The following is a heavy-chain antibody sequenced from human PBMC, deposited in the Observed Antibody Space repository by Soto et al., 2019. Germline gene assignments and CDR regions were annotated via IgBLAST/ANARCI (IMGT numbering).Heavy chain of an antibody. CDR1: GGSISSGGYY. V-gene: IGHV4-31*03. J-gene: IGHJ4*02. D-gene: IGHD5-12*01. Sequence: SETLSLTCTVSGGSISSGGYYWSWIRQHPGKGLEWIGYIYYSGSTYYNPSLKSRVTISVDTSKNQFSLKLSSVTAADTAVYYCAREGYSGYDSSFGNTLGPFDYWGQGTLVTVSS. CDR3: AREGYSGYDSSFGNTLGPFDY. CDR2: IYYSGST.